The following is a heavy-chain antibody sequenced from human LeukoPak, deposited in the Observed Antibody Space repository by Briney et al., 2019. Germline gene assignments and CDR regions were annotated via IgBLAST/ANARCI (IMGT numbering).Heavy chain of an antibody. D-gene: IGHD3-22*01. CDR1: GYRFTNYW. CDR3: ARQGVYYSDSSAFYY. CDR2: IYPGDSDT. V-gene: IGHV5-51*01. Sequence: GESLKISCKGSGYRFTNYWIGWARQMPGKGLELMGSIYPGDSDTRYSPSFQGQVTISADRSITTAYLHWSSLKASDTAIYYCARQGVYYSDSSAFYYWGQGTLVTVSS. J-gene: IGHJ4*02.